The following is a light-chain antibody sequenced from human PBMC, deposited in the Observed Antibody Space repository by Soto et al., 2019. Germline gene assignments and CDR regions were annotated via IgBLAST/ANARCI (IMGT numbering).Light chain of an antibody. V-gene: IGLV1-40*01. CDR1: SSNIGAGYD. CDR3: QSYDSSLSVV. Sequence: QSVLTQPHSVSGAPGQRVTISCTGSSSNIGAGYDVPWYQQLPGTAPKLLIYGNSNRPSGVPDRFSGSKSGTSASLAITGLQAEDEADYYCQSYDSSLSVVFGGGTKLTVL. J-gene: IGLJ3*02. CDR2: GNS.